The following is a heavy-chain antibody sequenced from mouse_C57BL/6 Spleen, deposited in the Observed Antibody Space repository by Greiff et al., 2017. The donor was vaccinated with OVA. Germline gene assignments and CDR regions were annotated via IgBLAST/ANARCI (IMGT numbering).Heavy chain of an antibody. CDR2: IYPGDGDT. V-gene: IGHV1-80*01. CDR3: ARSGSYDYDGAWFAY. D-gene: IGHD2-4*01. Sequence: QVQLQQSGGGLVKPGGSVKISCKASGYAFSSYWMHWVQQRPGKGLEWIGQIYPGDGDTNYNGKFKGKATLTGDKSSSTAYMQLSSLTSEDSAVYFCARSGSYDYDGAWFAYWGQGTLVTVSA. J-gene: IGHJ3*01. CDR1: GYAFSSYW.